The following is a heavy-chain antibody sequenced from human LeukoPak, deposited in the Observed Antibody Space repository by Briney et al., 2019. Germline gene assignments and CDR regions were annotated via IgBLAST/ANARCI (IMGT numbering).Heavy chain of an antibody. Sequence: PGGSLRLSCAASGFTFSSYGMHWVRQAPGKGLEWVAVIWYDGSNKYYADSVKGRFTISRDNSKNTLYLQMNSLRAEDTAVYYCAREVTQIAVAGVGYNWFDPWGQGTLVTVSS. V-gene: IGHV3-33*01. J-gene: IGHJ5*02. CDR1: GFTFSSYG. D-gene: IGHD6-19*01. CDR2: IWYDGSNK. CDR3: AREVTQIAVAGVGYNWFDP.